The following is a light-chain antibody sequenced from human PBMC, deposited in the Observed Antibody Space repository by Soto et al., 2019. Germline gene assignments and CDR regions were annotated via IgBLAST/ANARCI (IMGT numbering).Light chain of an antibody. Sequence: EIVWTQSPGTLSLSPGERATLSCRASQSVSSSYLAWYQQKPGQAPRLLIYGASSRATGIPDRFSGSGSGTDFTLTISRLEPEDFAVYYCQQYGSSPYTFGQGTTLEIK. V-gene: IGKV3-20*01. CDR2: GAS. CDR1: QSVSSSY. CDR3: QQYGSSPYT. J-gene: IGKJ2*01.